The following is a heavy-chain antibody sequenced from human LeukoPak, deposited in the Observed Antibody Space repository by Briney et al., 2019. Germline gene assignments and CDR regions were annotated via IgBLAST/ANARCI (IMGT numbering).Heavy chain of an antibody. V-gene: IGHV1-69*13. Sequence: SVKVSCKASGGTFSSYAISWVRQAPGQGLEWMGGIIPIFGTANYAQKFQGRVTITADESTSTAYMELSSLRSEDTAVYYCACYGSGSYYSYYFDYWGQGTLVTVSS. J-gene: IGHJ4*02. CDR3: ACYGSGSYYSYYFDY. D-gene: IGHD3-10*01. CDR2: IIPIFGTA. CDR1: GGTFSSYA.